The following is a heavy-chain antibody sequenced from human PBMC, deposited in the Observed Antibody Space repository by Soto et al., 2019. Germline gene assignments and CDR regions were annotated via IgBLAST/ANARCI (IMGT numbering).Heavy chain of an antibody. CDR2: VYYSGTA. V-gene: IGHV4-39*01. CDR1: GGSINSGTYY. CDR3: ARHGVEAAAPDF. J-gene: IGHJ4*02. Sequence: QLQLQESGPGLVKPSETLSLTCTVSGGSINSGTYYWGWIRQPPGKGLEYIGSVYYSGTAYYNPSLKSRVTMSVDTSKSQFSLKLSSVTAADTAVYYCARHGVEAAAPDFWGQGTLVIVSS. D-gene: IGHD2-15*01.